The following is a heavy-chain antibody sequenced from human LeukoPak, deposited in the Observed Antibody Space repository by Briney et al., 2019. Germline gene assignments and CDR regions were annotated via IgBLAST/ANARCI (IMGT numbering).Heavy chain of an antibody. V-gene: IGHV4-39*01. Sequence: PSETLSLTCTVSGGSISSSSYYWGWIRQPPGKGLEWIGSIYYSGSTYYNPSLKSRVTISVDTSKNQFSLKLSSVTAADTAVCYCARSISTVTDDNWFDPWGQGTLVTVSS. J-gene: IGHJ5*02. CDR1: GGSISSSSYY. CDR2: IYYSGST. D-gene: IGHD4-17*01. CDR3: ARSISTVTDDNWFDP.